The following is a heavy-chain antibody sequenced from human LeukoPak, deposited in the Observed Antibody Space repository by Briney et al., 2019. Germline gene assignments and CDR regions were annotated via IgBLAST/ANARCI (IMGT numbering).Heavy chain of an antibody. J-gene: IGHJ5*02. CDR2: NSGSGGST. D-gene: IGHD6-13*01. CDR3: AKTAYSSPLPPLFDP. CDR1: GFTFSSYA. Sequence: GGSLRLSCAASGFTFSSYAMSWVRQAPGKGLEWVSANSGSGGSTYYADSVKGRFTISRDNSKNTLYLQMNSLGAEDTAVYYCAKTAYSSPLPPLFDPWGQGTLVTVSS. V-gene: IGHV3-23*01.